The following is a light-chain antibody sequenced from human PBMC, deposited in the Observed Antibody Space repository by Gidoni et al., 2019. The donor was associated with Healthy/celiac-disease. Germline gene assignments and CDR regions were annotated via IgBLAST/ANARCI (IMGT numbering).Light chain of an antibody. CDR3: QSADSSGTYEV. J-gene: IGLJ3*02. Sequence: YELTQPPSVSVSPGQTARITCSGDALPKQYAYWYQQKPGQAPVLVIYKDSERPSGIPERFSGSSSGTTVTLTISGVQAEDEADYYCQSADSSGTYEVFGGGTKLTVL. V-gene: IGLV3-25*03. CDR1: ALPKQY. CDR2: KDS.